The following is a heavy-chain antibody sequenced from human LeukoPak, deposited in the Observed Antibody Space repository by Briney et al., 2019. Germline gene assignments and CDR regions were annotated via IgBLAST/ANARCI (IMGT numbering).Heavy chain of an antibody. CDR3: ARESYYDSSGYSLDAFDI. D-gene: IGHD3-22*01. CDR2: IYYSGST. J-gene: IGHJ3*02. V-gene: IGHV4-59*12. CDR1: GGSISSYY. Sequence: SETLSLTCTVSGGSISSYYWSWIRQPPGKGLEWIGYIYYSGSTNYNPSLKSRVTISVDTSKNQFSLKLNSVTAADTAVYYCARESYYDSSGYSLDAFDIWGQGTMVTVSS.